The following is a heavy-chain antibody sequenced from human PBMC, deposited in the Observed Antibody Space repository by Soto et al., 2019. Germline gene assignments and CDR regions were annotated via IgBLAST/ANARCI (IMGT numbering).Heavy chain of an antibody. J-gene: IGHJ6*02. CDR3: ARSQGSSTSLELYYYYYYGMDV. V-gene: IGHV1-69*01. Sequence: QVQLVQSGAEVKKPGSSVKVSCKASGGTFGSYAISWVRQAPGQGLEWMGGIIPITATANYAQKFQGRVTITADESTSTASMQLSSLRSEDTAVYYCARSQGSSTSLELYYYYYYGMDVWGQGTTVNVSS. CDR1: GGTFGSYA. D-gene: IGHD2-2*01. CDR2: IIPITATA.